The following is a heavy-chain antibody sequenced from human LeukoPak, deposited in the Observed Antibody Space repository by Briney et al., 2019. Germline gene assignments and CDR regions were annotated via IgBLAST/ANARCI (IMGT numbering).Heavy chain of an antibody. CDR2: IYYSGST. CDR1: GGSISGYY. V-gene: IGHV4-59*01. D-gene: IGHD3-22*01. J-gene: IGHJ3*02. CDR3: ARGGLENGYHSNDGFDI. Sequence: SETLSLTCTVSGGSISGYYWSWIRQPPGKGLEWIGHIYYSGSTKYNPSLKSRVTMSVDTSRNQFSLKLSSGTAADTAVYYCARGGLENGYHSNDGFDIWGQGTMVTVSS.